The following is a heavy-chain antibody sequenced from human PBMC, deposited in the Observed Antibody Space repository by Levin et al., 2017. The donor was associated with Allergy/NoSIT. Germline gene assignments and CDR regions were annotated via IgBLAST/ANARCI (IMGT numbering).Heavy chain of an antibody. Sequence: GESLKISCAASGFAFSRFWMSWVRQAPGKGLEWVANIKEDGSQKYYVDSMKGRFTISRDNAKNSLYLQMHSLRDEDTAVYYCARGSGWTDYWGQGILVIVSS. CDR2: IKEDGSQK. J-gene: IGHJ4*02. CDR3: ARGSGWTDY. CDR1: GFAFSRFW. V-gene: IGHV3-7*04. D-gene: IGHD6-19*01.